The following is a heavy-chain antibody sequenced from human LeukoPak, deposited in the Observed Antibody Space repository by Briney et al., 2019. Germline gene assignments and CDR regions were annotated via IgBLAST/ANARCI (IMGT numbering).Heavy chain of an antibody. Sequence: GGSLRLSCAASGFTFSSYWMSWVRQAPGKGLEWVAVISYDGSNKYYADSVKGRFTISRDNSKNMLYLQMNSLRAEDTAVFYCARSTYFGDYWGQGILVTVSS. V-gene: IGHV3-30*03. D-gene: IGHD2/OR15-2a*01. CDR2: ISYDGSNK. J-gene: IGHJ4*02. CDR3: ARSTYFGDY. CDR1: GFTFSSYW.